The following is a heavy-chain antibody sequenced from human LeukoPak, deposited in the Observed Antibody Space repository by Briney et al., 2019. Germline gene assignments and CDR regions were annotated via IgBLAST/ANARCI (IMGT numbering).Heavy chain of an antibody. Sequence: SETLSLTCTVSGGSISSYYWSWIRQPPGKGLEWIGYIYYSGSTNYNPSLKSRVAISVDTSKTQFSLTLGSVTSADTAVYYCARHGEYSLKSWFDPWGQGTLVTVSS. CDR1: GGSISSYY. J-gene: IGHJ5*02. V-gene: IGHV4-59*08. D-gene: IGHD6-6*01. CDR2: IYYSGST. CDR3: ARHGEYSLKSWFDP.